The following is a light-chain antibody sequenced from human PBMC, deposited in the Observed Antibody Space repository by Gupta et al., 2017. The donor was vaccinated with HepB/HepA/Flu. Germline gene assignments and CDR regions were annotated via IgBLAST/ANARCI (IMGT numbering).Light chain of an antibody. CDR1: QSVLYSSNNKHY. CDR2: WAS. Sequence: DIVMNQSPDSLAVSLGERDTLNCKYSQSVLYSSNNKHYLAWYQQQPGQPPNLLIYWASTRESWVPDRVSGSGSETYFTLTISIRHAEVVAVYYCQQDCTPPLTFGPGTKVDIK. V-gene: IGKV4-1*01. CDR3: QQDCTPPLT. J-gene: IGKJ3*01.